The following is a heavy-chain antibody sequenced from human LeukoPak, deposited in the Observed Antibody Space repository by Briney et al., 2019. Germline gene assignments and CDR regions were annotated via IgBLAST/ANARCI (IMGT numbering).Heavy chain of an antibody. Sequence: GESLKISCKVSGYSFTTDWIGCMRQMPGKGLEWMAIIYPVDSDTRYSPSFQGQVTVSADKYVSTAYLQWSSLKAADTTMYYCAWSSSSSLEYFDYWGQGTLVTVSS. J-gene: IGHJ4*02. CDR2: IYPVDSDT. CDR3: AWSSSSSLEYFDY. V-gene: IGHV5-51*01. CDR1: GYSFTTDW. D-gene: IGHD6-6*01.